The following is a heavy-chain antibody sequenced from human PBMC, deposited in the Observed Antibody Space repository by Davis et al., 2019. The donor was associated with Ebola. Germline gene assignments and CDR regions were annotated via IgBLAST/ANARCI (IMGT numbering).Heavy chain of an antibody. Sequence: GGSLRLSCAASGFTFSSYAMSWVRQAPGKGLEWVSAISGSGGTTHYADSVKGRLTISRDNAKNTLFLQVNSLRAEDTAVYYCARHDYGDSHFDYWGQGTLVTVSS. CDR1: GFTFSSYA. CDR3: ARHDYGDSHFDY. D-gene: IGHD4-17*01. V-gene: IGHV3-23*01. CDR2: ISGSGGTT. J-gene: IGHJ4*02.